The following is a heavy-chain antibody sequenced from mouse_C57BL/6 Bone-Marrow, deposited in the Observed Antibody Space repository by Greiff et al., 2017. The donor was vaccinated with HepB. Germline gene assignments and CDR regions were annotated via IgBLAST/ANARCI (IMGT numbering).Heavy chain of an antibody. D-gene: IGHD2-4*01. V-gene: IGHV5-15*01. CDR1: GFTFSDYG. CDR3: ARLYYDYDGFAY. Sequence: EVKLMESGGGLVQPGGSLKLSCAASGFTFSDYGMAWVRQAPRKGPEWVAFISNLAYSIYYADTVTGRFTISRENAKNTLYLEMSSLRSEDTAMYYCARLYYDYDGFAYWGQGTLVTVSA. J-gene: IGHJ3*01. CDR2: ISNLAYSI.